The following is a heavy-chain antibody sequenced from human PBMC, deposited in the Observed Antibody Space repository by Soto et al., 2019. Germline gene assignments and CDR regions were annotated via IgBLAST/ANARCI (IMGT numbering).Heavy chain of an antibody. CDR2: INPNGGST. CDR1: GYSFTSQY. Sequence: QVQLVQSGAEVKKPGASVKISCEASGYSFTSQYVHWVRQAPGQGLEWMGIINPNGGSTTYAQKFPGRVNTDREPTTSNVSMGRGSLQFGDPAVFFCGGENGLTPGGGGTEPLDIWGQGTMVTVAS. D-gene: IGHD3-16*01. J-gene: IGHJ3*02. V-gene: IGHV1-46*03. CDR3: GGENGLTPGGGGTEPLDI.